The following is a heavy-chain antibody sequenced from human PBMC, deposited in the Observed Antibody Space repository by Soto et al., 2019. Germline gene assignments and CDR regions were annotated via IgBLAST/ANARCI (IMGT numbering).Heavy chain of an antibody. V-gene: IGHV3-21*01. Sequence: GGSLRLSCAASGFTFSSYSMNWVRQAPGKGLEWVSSISSSSSYMYYADSVKGRFTISRDNAKNSLYLQMNSLRAEDTAVYYCARIPGPYYYDSSGYKPDYWGQGTLVTVSS. CDR1: GFTFSSYS. J-gene: IGHJ4*02. CDR3: ARIPGPYYYDSSGYKPDY. D-gene: IGHD3-22*01. CDR2: ISSSSSYM.